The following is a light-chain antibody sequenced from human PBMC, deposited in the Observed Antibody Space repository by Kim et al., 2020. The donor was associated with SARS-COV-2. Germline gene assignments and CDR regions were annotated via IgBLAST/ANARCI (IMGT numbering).Light chain of an antibody. V-gene: IGLV3-25*03. CDR1: ALPKQY. J-gene: IGLJ2*01. CDR2: KDS. Sequence: SYELTQPPSVSVSPGQTARITCSGDALPKQYAYCYQQKPGQAPVLVIYKDSERPSGIPERFSGSSSGTTVTLTISGVQAEDEADYYCQSADSSGTLVVFGGGTKLTVL. CDR3: QSADSSGTLVV.